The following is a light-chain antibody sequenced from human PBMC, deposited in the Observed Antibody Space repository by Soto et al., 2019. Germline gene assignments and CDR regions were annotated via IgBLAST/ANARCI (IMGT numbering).Light chain of an antibody. J-gene: IGKJ3*01. CDR3: QQSYSTPFFT. CDR2: AAS. V-gene: IGKV1-39*01. CDR1: QSISSY. Sequence: DIQMTQSPSYLSASVGDRVTITCRASQSISSYLNWYQQKPGKAPKLLIYAASSLQSGVPSRFSGSGSGTDFTLTISSLQPEDFATYYCQQSYSTPFFTFGPGTKVDIK.